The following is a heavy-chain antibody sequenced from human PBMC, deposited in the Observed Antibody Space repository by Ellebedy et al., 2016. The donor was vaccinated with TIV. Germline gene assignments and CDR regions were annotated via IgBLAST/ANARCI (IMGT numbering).Heavy chain of an antibody. V-gene: IGHV3-7*01. CDR2: IKQDGSEK. CDR1: GFTFSSYW. CDR3: ARDYTVRGVITPYGMDV. D-gene: IGHD3-10*01. Sequence: GGSLRLXXAASGFTFSSYWMSWVRQAPGKGLEWVANIKQDGSEKYYVDSVKGRFTISRDNSKNTLYLQMNSLRAEDTAVYYCARDYTVRGVITPYGMDVWGQGTTVTVSS. J-gene: IGHJ6*02.